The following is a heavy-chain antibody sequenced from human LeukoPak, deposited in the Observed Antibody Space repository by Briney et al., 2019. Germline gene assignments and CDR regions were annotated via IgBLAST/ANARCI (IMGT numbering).Heavy chain of an antibody. CDR3: ARDGANEFYFDY. CDR2: INSDGSST. V-gene: IGHV3-74*01. Sequence: GGSLRLSCAASGFIFDDYGMSWVRQAPGKGLVWVSRINSDGSSTSYADSVKGRFTISRDNAKNTLYLQMNSLRAEDTAVYYCARDGANEFYFDYWGQGTLVTVSS. CDR1: GFIFDDYG. J-gene: IGHJ4*02. D-gene: IGHD4/OR15-4a*01.